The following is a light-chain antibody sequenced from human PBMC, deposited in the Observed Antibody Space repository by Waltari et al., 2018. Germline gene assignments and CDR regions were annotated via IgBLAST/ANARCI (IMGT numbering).Light chain of an antibody. CDR2: AAS. Sequence: DIQMTQSPSSLSASIGDRVNITSRASQNIGKYLNWYQHKPGKAPKLLIYAASSLLSGVPSRFSGSGSGTDFTFTISSLQPEDFATYYCQQSSSTPQSTFGQGTRLEIK. CDR1: QNIGKY. J-gene: IGKJ5*01. CDR3: QQSSSTPQST. V-gene: IGKV1-39*01.